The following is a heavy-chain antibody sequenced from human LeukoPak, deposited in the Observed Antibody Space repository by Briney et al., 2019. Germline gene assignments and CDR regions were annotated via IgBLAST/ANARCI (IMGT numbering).Heavy chain of an antibody. V-gene: IGHV4-59*08. CDR2: IYYSGST. J-gene: IGHJ3*02. CDR1: GGSISSYY. CDR3: ARHQWLDDAFDI. D-gene: IGHD6-19*01. Sequence: SETLSLTCTVPGGSISSYYWSWIRQPPGKGLEWIGYIYYSGSTNYNPSLKSRVTISVDTSKNQFSLKLSSVTAAGTAVYYCARHQWLDDAFDIWGQGTMVTVSS.